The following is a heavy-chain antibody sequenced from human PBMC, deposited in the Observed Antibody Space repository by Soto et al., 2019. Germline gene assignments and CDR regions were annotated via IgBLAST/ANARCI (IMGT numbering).Heavy chain of an antibody. D-gene: IGHD6-19*01. J-gene: IGHJ4*02. CDR1: GFTFSNFW. CDR3: ARAYEASSGCKFDY. V-gene: IGHV3-7*03. Sequence: EVQLVDSGGGLVHPGGSLRLSCAASGFTFSNFWMTWVRQAPGKGLEWVANIKEDGSRTYYVDSVKGRFTISRDNAENSLYLQLNSLRADDTAVYYCARAYEASSGCKFDYWGQGILVTVSS. CDR2: IKEDGSRT.